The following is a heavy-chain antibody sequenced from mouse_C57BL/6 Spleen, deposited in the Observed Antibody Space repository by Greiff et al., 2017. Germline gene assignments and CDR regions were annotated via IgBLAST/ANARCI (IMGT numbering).Heavy chain of an antibody. V-gene: IGHV1-80*01. Sequence: QVQLQQSGAELVKPGASVKISCKASGYAFSSYWMNWVKQRPGKGLEWIGQIYPGDGDTNYNGKFKGKATLTADKSSSTAYMQLSSLTSEDSAVYFGARSRGYYDFYYYAMDYWGQGTSVTVSS. J-gene: IGHJ4*01. D-gene: IGHD2-4*01. CDR3: ARSRGYYDFYYYAMDY. CDR2: IYPGDGDT. CDR1: GYAFSSYW.